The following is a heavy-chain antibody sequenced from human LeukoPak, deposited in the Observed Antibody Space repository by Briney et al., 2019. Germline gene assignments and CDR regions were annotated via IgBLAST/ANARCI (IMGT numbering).Heavy chain of an antibody. J-gene: IGHJ3*02. CDR3: AKDLVGASAFDI. CDR2: IRYDGSNK. D-gene: IGHD1-26*01. CDR1: GFTFSSYG. V-gene: IGHV3-30*02. Sequence: GGSLRLSCAASGFTFSSYGMHWVRQAPGKGLEWMAFIRYDGSNKYYADSVKGRFTISRHNSKNTLYLQMNSLRGEDTAVYYCAKDLVGASAFDIWGQGTMVTVSS.